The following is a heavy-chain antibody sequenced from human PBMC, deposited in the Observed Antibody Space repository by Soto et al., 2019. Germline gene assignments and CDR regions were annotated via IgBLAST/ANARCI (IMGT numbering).Heavy chain of an antibody. D-gene: IGHD3-3*01. Sequence: GGSLRLSCAASGFTFSDYYMSWIRQAPGKGLEWVSYISSSGSTIYYADSVKGRFTISRDNAKKSVYLQMKSLRAEYAAVYYCARENPTMYYDYGGYCYYGMEVWGQGPTVTVSS. V-gene: IGHV3-11*01. CDR3: ARENPTMYYDYGGYCYYGMEV. CDR1: GFTFSDYY. CDR2: ISSSGSTI. J-gene: IGHJ6*02.